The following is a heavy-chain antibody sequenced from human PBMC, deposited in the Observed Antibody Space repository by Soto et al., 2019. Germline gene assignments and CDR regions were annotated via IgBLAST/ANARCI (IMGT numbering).Heavy chain of an antibody. CDR3: ARDSPSGEAYYFDY. V-gene: IGHV4-59*01. CDR2: IYYSGST. CDR1: GGSISSYY. Sequence: SETLSLTCTVSGGSISSYYWSWIRQPPGKGLEWIGYIYYSGSTNYNPSLKSRVTISVDTSKNQFSLKLSSVTAADTAVYYCARDSPSGEAYYFDYWGQGT. D-gene: IGHD2-15*01. J-gene: IGHJ4*02.